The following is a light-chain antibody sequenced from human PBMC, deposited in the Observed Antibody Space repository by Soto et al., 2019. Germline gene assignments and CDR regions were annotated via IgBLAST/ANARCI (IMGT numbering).Light chain of an antibody. V-gene: IGLV1-40*01. CDR1: SSNIGAGYD. J-gene: IGLJ2*01. Sequence: QSVLTQPPSVSGAPGQRVTISCTGSSSNIGAGYDVHWYQQLPGTAPKLLIYGNSNRPSGVPDRFSGSKSGTSASPAITGLEDEDEADYYCESYDSSSVVFGGGTKLTVL. CDR3: ESYDSSSVV. CDR2: GNS.